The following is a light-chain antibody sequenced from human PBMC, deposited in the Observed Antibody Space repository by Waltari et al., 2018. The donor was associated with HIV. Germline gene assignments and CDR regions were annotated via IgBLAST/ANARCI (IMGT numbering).Light chain of an antibody. J-gene: IGLJ2*01. Sequence: QSVLTQPPSTSGTPGQRVTISCSGSSSNIGSNAVDWYQQLPGTAPRLLIYSNYQRPSGVPDRFSCSKSGTSASLAISGLQSEDEADYYCAAWDDSLNGMVFGGGAKLTVL. CDR1: SSNIGSNA. V-gene: IGLV1-44*01. CDR3: AAWDDSLNGMV. CDR2: SNY.